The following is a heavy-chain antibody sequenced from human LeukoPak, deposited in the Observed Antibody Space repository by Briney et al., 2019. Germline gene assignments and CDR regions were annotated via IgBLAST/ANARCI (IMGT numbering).Heavy chain of an antibody. J-gene: IGHJ6*03. D-gene: IGHD6-19*01. CDR3: ARHEIAVAGTPHHYYYYYYMDV. CDR2: IYPCDSDT. V-gene: IGHV5-51*01. Sequence: KYRESLNLSRKGSGFSLSSYLIGWVRQMPRKGLEWVGVIYPCDSDTKYSPSFQGQVTLSVDKSISTAYLQWSSLKASDTAIYYCARHEIAVAGTPHHYYYYYYMDVWGKGTTVTVSS. CDR1: GFSLSSYL.